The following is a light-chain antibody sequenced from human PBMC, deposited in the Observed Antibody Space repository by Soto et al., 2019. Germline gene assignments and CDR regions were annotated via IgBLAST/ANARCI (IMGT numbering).Light chain of an antibody. J-gene: IGKJ5*01. V-gene: IGKV3-11*01. Sequence: EVVLTQSPATLSLSPGERATLSCRASQNVDIYLAWYQQKPGQPPRLLIYEASNRATGIPARFSGSGSGTDFTLTISSLEPEDFAVYYCQQRKHWPPITFGQGTRLEI. CDR2: EAS. CDR3: QQRKHWPPIT. CDR1: QNVDIY.